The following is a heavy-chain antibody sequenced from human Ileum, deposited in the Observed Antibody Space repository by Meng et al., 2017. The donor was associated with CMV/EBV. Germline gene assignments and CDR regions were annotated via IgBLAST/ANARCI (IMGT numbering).Heavy chain of an antibody. D-gene: IGHD3-16*01. CDR3: VVGYDSRKVAY. CDR2: ICNDDKT. V-gene: IGHV3-53*01. J-gene: IGHJ4*02. Sequence: GGSLRLSCAASAFTFSAHWMHWVRQAPGKGLVWVSVICNDDKTDYADSVKGRFTISRDHSMNTLYLQMSSLRAEDTAVYYCVVGYDSRKVAYWGQGTLVTVSS. CDR1: AFTFSAHW.